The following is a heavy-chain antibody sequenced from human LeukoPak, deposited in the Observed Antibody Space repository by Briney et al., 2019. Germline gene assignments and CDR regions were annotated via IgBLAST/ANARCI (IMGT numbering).Heavy chain of an antibody. Sequence: GGSLRLSCAASGFTFSSYAMSWVRQAPGKGLEWVSAISGSGGSTYYADSVKGRFTISRDNAKNSLYLQMDSLRAEDTAVYYCARDSWGVRGVIPWYFDLWGRGTLVTVSS. D-gene: IGHD3-10*01. CDR3: ARDSWGVRGVIPWYFDL. V-gene: IGHV3-23*01. CDR2: ISGSGGST. CDR1: GFTFSSYA. J-gene: IGHJ2*01.